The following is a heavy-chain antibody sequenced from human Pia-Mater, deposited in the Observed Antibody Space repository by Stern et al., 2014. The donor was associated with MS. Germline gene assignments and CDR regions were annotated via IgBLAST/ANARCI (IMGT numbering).Heavy chain of an antibody. CDR2: INPSGDSE. D-gene: IGHD3/OR15-3a*01. J-gene: IGHJ4*02. V-gene: IGHV1-46*01. CDR3: ASGTGSKRPAGNY. Sequence: QVQLVESGAEVKKPGASVKVSCKASGYTFTSHYMHWVRQAPGQGLEWVGIINPSGDSENYAQKFQGSVTMTRDTSTSTLYMELSSLRSEDTAVYYCASGTGSKRPAGNYWGQGTLVTVSS. CDR1: GYTFTSHY.